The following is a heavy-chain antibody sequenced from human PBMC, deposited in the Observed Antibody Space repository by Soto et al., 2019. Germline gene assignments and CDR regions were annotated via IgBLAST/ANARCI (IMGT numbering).Heavy chain of an antibody. V-gene: IGHV4-31*03. CDR3: ARSVFP. J-gene: IGHJ5*02. CDR1: GGSITRGGYY. Sequence: TSETLSLTCTVSGGSITRGGYYWSWIRQHPGKGLEWIGYIYNSGTTYYNPSLKSRVTISVDTSKNQFSLKLSSVTAADTAVYYCARSVFPWGQGTLVTVSS. CDR2: IYNSGTT.